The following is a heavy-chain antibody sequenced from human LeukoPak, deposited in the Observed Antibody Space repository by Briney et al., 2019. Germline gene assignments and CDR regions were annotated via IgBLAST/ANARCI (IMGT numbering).Heavy chain of an antibody. J-gene: IGHJ4*02. V-gene: IGHV1-46*01. CDR2: INPSGGST. D-gene: IGHD3-22*01. Sequence: GASVRVSCKASGYTFTSYYMNWVRQAPGQGLEWMGMINPSGGSTNYAQKFQGRVTVTRDTSTSTVYMELSSLRSEDTAVYYCARGSINYNNGGYYDNPPLDYWGQGTLVTVSS. CDR3: ARGSINYNNGGYYDNPPLDY. CDR1: GYTFTSYY.